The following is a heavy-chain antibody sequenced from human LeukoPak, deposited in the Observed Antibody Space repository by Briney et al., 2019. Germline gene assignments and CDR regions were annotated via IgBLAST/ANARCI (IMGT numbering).Heavy chain of an antibody. D-gene: IGHD7-27*01. V-gene: IGHV3-43*02. CDR3: AKDMVWGWYFDL. J-gene: IGHJ2*01. CDR2: TSGDGGTT. Sequence: GGSLRLSCAASRFAFAGYAIHWVRQGPGGGLEWVSLTSGDGGTTYYADSVKGRFTISRDNSKNSLFLQMNSLRTEDTALYYCAKDMVWGWYFDLWGRGTLVTVSS. CDR1: RFAFAGYA.